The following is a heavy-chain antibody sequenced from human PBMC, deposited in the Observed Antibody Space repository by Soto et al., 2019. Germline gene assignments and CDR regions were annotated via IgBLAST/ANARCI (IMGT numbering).Heavy chain of an antibody. Sequence: NPSETLSLTCTVSGGSINSYYWSWIRQSPGKRLEWIGYISHSGTTNYNPSLKSRLTISLNTAKNQFSLKLRSVTAADTAVYYCARGTRATQYYFYFHGMDVWGQGTTVTVSS. D-gene: IGHD3-10*01. V-gene: IGHV4-59*01. CDR2: ISHSGTT. J-gene: IGHJ6*02. CDR1: GGSINSYY. CDR3: ARGTRATQYYFYFHGMDV.